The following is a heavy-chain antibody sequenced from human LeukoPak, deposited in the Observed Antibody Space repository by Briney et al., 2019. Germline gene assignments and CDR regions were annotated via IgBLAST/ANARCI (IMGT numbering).Heavy chain of an antibody. Sequence: GGSLRLSCAASGFTFSSYSMNWVRQAPGKGLEWVSYISSSSSTIYYADSVKGRFTISRDNAKNSLYLQMNSLRAEDTAVYYCARDLRGYSSGWPDAFDIWGQGTMVTVSS. D-gene: IGHD6-19*01. J-gene: IGHJ3*02. CDR3: ARDLRGYSSGWPDAFDI. V-gene: IGHV3-48*04. CDR2: ISSSSSTI. CDR1: GFTFSSYS.